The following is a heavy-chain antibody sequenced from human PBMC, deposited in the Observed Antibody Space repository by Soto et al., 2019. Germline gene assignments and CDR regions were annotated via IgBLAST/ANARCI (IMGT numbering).Heavy chain of an antibody. CDR3: ARDHIAAADTYALDI. D-gene: IGHD6-25*01. CDR2: INPGTGAT. J-gene: IGHJ3*02. CDR1: GYTFSSYY. Sequence: ASVKVSCKASGYTFSSYYMHWVRQAPGQGLEWVGLINPGTGATTYAQKFQGRATMTSDTSTSTVYMELRSLTSEDTAVYYCARDHIAAADTYALDIWGQGTMFTVSS. V-gene: IGHV1-46*01.